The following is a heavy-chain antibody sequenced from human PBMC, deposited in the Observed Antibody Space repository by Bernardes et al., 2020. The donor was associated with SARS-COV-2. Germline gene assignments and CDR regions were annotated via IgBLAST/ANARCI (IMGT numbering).Heavy chain of an antibody. CDR2: IGSSSSHI. CDR3: AREDKVDRAMVRYLDYYYYYGMDV. D-gene: IGHD5-18*01. Sequence: GGSLRLSCSASGFIFSGYIMNWVRQAPGKGLEWVSSIGSSSSHIYYADSVKGRFTISRDNAKNSLYLQMDSLRAEDTAVYYCAREDKVDRAMVRYLDYYYYYGMDVWGQGTTVTVSS. J-gene: IGHJ6*02. V-gene: IGHV3-21*01. CDR1: GFIFSGYI.